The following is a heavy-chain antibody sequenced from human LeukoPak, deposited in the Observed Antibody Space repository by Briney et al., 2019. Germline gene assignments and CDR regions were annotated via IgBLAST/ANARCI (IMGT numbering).Heavy chain of an antibody. D-gene: IGHD4-17*01. J-gene: IGHJ3*02. CDR1: GGSISSSSYY. CDR2: IYYSGST. V-gene: IGHV4-39*01. CDR3: ARHNGDYVAFDI. Sequence: PSETLSLTCTVSGGSISSSSYYWGWIRQPPGKGLEWIGSIYYSGSTYYNPSLKSRVTIPVDTSKNQFSLKLSSVTAADTAVYYCARHNGDYVAFDIWGQGTMVTVSS.